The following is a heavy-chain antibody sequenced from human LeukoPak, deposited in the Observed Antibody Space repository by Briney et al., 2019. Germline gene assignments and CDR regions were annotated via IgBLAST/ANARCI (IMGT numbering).Heavy chain of an antibody. CDR1: GYFISSGYY. D-gene: IGHD3-22*01. CDR3: ARDGSGSGSPFDY. J-gene: IGHJ4*02. CDR2: IYHIGTT. Sequence: SETLSLTCTVSGYFISSGYYWAWIRQPPGKGLEWIGSIYHIGTTYYNTSLKSRVTISVDTSKNHFSLKLNSVTAADTAVYYCARDGSGSGSPFDYWGQGTLVTVSS. V-gene: IGHV4-38-2*02.